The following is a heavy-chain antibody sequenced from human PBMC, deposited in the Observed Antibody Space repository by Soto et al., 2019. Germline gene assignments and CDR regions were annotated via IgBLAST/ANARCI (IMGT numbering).Heavy chain of an antibody. V-gene: IGHV1-69*13. CDR2: IIPIFGTA. CDR3: ARDPNYYYDSSGYYI. D-gene: IGHD3-22*01. Sequence: GASVKVSCKASGGTFSSYAISWVRQAPGQGLEWMGGIIPIFGTANYAQKFQGRVTITADESTSTAYMELSSLRPEDTAVYYCARDPNYYYDSSGYYIWGQGTLVTVSS. CDR1: GGTFSSYA. J-gene: IGHJ4*02.